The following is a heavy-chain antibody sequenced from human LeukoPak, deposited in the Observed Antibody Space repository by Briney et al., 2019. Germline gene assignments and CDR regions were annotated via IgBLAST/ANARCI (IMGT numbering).Heavy chain of an antibody. D-gene: IGHD1-1*01. J-gene: IGHJ3*02. V-gene: IGHV1-69*13. CDR3: ARAARYNWNDPNLHDAFDN. CDR2: IIPIFGTA. CDR1: GGTFSSYA. Sequence: SVKVSCKASGGTFSSYAISWVRQAPGQGLEWMGGIIPIFGTANYAQKFQGRVTITADESTSTAYMELSSLRSEDTAVYYCARAARYNWNDPNLHDAFDNWGQGTMVTVSS.